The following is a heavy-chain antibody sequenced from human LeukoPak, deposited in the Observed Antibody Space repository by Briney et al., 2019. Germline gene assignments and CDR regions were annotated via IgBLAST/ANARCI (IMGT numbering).Heavy chain of an antibody. Sequence: GGSLRLSCAASGFTFSSYSMNWVRQAPGKGLEWVSSISSSSSYIYYADSVKGRFTISRDNAKNSLYLQINSLRAEDTAVYYCARDRGSLTGTYLDYWGQGPLVTVSS. D-gene: IGHD1-7*01. J-gene: IGHJ4*02. CDR2: ISSSSSYI. V-gene: IGHV3-21*01. CDR1: GFTFSSYS. CDR3: ARDRGSLTGTYLDY.